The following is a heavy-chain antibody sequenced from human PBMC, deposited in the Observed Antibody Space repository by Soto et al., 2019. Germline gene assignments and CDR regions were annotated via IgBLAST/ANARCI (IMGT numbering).Heavy chain of an antibody. Sequence: PGGSLRLSCAASGFTFSSYSMNWVRQAPGKGLEWVSSISSSSSYIYYADSVKGRFTISRDNAKNSLYLQMNSLRAEDTAVYYCARXFSSSWYNYDYYYGMDVWGQGTTVTVSS. J-gene: IGHJ6*02. V-gene: IGHV3-21*01. D-gene: IGHD6-13*01. CDR2: ISSSSSYI. CDR3: ARXFSSSWYNYDYYYGMDV. CDR1: GFTFSSYS.